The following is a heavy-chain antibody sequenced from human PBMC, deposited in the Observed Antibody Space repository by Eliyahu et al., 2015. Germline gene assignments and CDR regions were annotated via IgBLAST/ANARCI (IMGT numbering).Heavy chain of an antibody. CDR3: ARSRVAVPAAGGLDV. CDR1: GGXXSXGGYY. D-gene: IGHD2-2*01. Sequence: QVQLQESGPGLVKPSXTLSLTCTVXGGXXSXGGYYWSWIRQHPGKGLEWIGYNYYSGSTYYNPSLKSRVTISVDTSKNQFSLKLSSVTAXDTAVYYCARSRVAVPAAGGLDVWGQGTTVTVSS. CDR2: NYYSGST. J-gene: IGHJ6*02. V-gene: IGHV4-31*03.